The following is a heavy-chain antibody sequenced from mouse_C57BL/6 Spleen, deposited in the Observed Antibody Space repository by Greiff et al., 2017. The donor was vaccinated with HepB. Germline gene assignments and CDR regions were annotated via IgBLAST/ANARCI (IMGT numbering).Heavy chain of an antibody. Sequence: QVQLKQPGAELVKPGASVKLSCKASGYTFTSYWMHWVKQRPGQGLEWIGMIHPNSGSTNYNEKFKSKATLTVDKSSSTAYMQLSSLTSEDSAVYYCAGDGYFFAYWGQGTLVTVSA. CDR3: AGDGYFFAY. J-gene: IGHJ3*01. CDR2: IHPNSGST. V-gene: IGHV1-64*01. D-gene: IGHD2-3*01. CDR1: GYTFTSYW.